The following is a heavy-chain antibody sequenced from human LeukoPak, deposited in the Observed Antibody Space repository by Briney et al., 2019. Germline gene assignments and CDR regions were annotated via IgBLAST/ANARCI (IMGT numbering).Heavy chain of an antibody. Sequence: GGSLRLSCAASGFTFSSYAMSWVRQAPGKGLEWVSAISGSGGSTYYADSVKGRFTISRDNSKNTLYLQMNSLRAEDTAVYYCAKIPRALGELLRHRYYFDYWGQGTLVTVSS. CDR1: GFTFSSYA. J-gene: IGHJ4*02. CDR3: AKIPRALGELLRHRYYFDY. D-gene: IGHD1-26*01. V-gene: IGHV3-23*01. CDR2: ISGSGGST.